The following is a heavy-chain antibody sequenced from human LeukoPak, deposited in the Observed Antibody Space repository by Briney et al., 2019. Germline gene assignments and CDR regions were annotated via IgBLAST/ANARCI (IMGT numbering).Heavy chain of an antibody. Sequence: GGSLRLSCAASGFTFSSYSMNWVRQAPGKGLEWVAFMRYDGTNKYYADSVKGRFTISRDNSKNTLYLQMNSLRAEDTAVYYCAKDYGSGREADGFDIWGQGTMVTVSS. D-gene: IGHD3-10*01. CDR1: GFTFSSYS. J-gene: IGHJ3*02. CDR3: AKDYGSGREADGFDI. CDR2: MRYDGTNK. V-gene: IGHV3-30*02.